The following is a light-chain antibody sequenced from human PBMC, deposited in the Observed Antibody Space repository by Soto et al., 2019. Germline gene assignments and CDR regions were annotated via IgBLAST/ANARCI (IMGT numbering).Light chain of an antibody. J-gene: IGLJ2*01. V-gene: IGLV7-43*01. CDR2: STS. CDR1: TGAVTSGYY. CDR3: LLYYGGAQLV. Sequence: QAVVTQAPSLTVSPGGTVTLTCASSTGAVTSGYYPNWFQQKPGQAPRPMIYSTSNKHSWTPARFSGSLLGGKAALTLSGVQPEDEADYYCLLYYGGAQLVFGGGTKLTVL.